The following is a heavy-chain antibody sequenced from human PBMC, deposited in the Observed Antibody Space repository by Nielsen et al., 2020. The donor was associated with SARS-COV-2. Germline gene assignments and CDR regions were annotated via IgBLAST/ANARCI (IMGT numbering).Heavy chain of an antibody. CDR2: INPNSGGT. Sequence: ASVKVSCKASGYTFTGYYMHWVRQAPGQRLEWMGWINPNSGGTNYAQKFQGWVTMTRDTSISTAYMELSRLRSDDTAVYYCARSLGTTWASLDYWGQGTLVTVSS. CDR3: ARSLGTTWASLDY. CDR1: GYTFTGYY. V-gene: IGHV1-2*04. D-gene: IGHD1-7*01. J-gene: IGHJ4*02.